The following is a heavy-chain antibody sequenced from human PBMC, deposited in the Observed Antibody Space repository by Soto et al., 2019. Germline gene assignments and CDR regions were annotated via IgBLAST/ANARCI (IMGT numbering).Heavy chain of an antibody. V-gene: IGHV3-23*01. D-gene: IGHD3-10*01. Sequence: GGSLRLSCAAKGFTFSSYAMTWVRQAPGKGLEWVSGFSTSGDGGTTYYADSVKGRFTISRDNSKNTLFLQMNSLRAEDTAIYYCAKKVNSSSGSQYFDYWGQGTLVTVSS. CDR3: AKKVNSSSGSQYFDY. CDR2: FSTSGDGGTT. J-gene: IGHJ4*02. CDR1: GFTFSSYA.